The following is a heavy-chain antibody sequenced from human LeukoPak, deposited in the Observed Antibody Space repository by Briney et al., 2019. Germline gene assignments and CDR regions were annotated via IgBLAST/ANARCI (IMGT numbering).Heavy chain of an antibody. Sequence: PSETLSLTCTVSGGSIGGYYWGWIRQTPGKGLGSIGDIYYSGSTNNKPSLKSRATISVDTSKNQFSLKLSSVTAADTAVYYCARAGGTMVPEDDAFDIWGQGTIVTVSS. CDR3: ARAGGTMVPEDDAFDI. D-gene: IGHD3-10*01. CDR2: IYYSGST. V-gene: IGHV4-59*01. CDR1: GGSIGGYY. J-gene: IGHJ3*02.